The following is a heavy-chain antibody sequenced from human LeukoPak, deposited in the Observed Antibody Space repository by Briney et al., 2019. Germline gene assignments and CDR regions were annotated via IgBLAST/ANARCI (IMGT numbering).Heavy chain of an antibody. V-gene: IGHV3-11*04. J-gene: IGHJ4*02. D-gene: IGHD3-22*01. Sequence: PGGSLRLSCAASGFTFSDYYMSWIRQAPGKGLEWVSYISSSGSTIYYADSVKGRFTIFRDNAKNSLYLQMNSLRAEDTAVYYCARDLRYYYDSSGYYPQYWGQGTLVTVSS. CDR2: ISSSGSTI. CDR1: GFTFSDYY. CDR3: ARDLRYYYDSSGYYPQY.